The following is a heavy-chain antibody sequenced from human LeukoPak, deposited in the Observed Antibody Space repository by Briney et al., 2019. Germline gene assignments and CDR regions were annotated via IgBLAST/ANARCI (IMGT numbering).Heavy chain of an antibody. Sequence: GGSLRLSCAASGFIFSSKWIHWVRQAPGKGLEWVSRIDNGGRYTSYADSVNGRFTISRDNANNPLYLKKNSLRAEDTAVYYCARDLPISDSSGYYLDYWGQGTVVTVSS. J-gene: IGHJ4*02. CDR3: ARDLPISDSSGYYLDY. V-gene: IGHV3-74*01. CDR1: GFIFSSKW. D-gene: IGHD3-22*01. CDR2: IDNGGRYT.